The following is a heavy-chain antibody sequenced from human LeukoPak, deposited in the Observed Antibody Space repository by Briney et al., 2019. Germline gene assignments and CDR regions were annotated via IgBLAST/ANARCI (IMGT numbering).Heavy chain of an antibody. D-gene: IGHD5-12*01. CDR2: IYHSGST. J-gene: IGHJ4*02. V-gene: IGHV4-30-2*01. CDR1: GGSISSGGCY. CDR3: ARDWLRASVIANDY. Sequence: SETLSLTCTVSGGSISSGGCYWSWIRQPPGKGLEWIGYIYHSGSTYYNPSLKSRVTISVDRSKNQFSLKLSSVTAADTAVYYCARDWLRASVIANDYWGQGTLVTVSS.